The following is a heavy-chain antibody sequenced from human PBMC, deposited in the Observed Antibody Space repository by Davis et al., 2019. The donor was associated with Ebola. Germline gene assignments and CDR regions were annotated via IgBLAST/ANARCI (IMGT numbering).Heavy chain of an antibody. CDR1: GGPFSDYY. D-gene: IGHD4/OR15-4a*01. CDR3: ARLMVGP. CDR2: INHSGST. J-gene: IGHJ5*02. V-gene: IGHV4-34*01. Sequence: SETLSLTCAVYGGPFSDYYWSWIRQLPGKGLEWIGEINHSGSTNYNPSLKSRVTISVDTSKNQFSLKLSSVTAADTAVYYCARLMVGPWGQGTLVTVSS.